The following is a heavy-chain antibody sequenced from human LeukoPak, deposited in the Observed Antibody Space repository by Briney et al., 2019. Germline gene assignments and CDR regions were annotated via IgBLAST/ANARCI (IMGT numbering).Heavy chain of an antibody. Sequence: GGSLRLSCAASGFIFSNYGMHWVRQAPGKGLEWVAVIWYDGSNKYYADSVKGRFTISRDNSKNTLYLQMNSLRAEDTAVYYCAVKYSSSPSRKTSYYYYGMDVWGQGTTVTVSS. CDR3: AVKYSSSPSRKTSYYYYGMDV. CDR2: IWYDGSNK. CDR1: GFIFSNYG. V-gene: IGHV3-33*01. D-gene: IGHD6-6*01. J-gene: IGHJ6*02.